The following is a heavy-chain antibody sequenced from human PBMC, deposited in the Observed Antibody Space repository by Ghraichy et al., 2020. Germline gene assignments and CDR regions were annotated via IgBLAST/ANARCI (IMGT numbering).Heavy chain of an antibody. D-gene: IGHD6-19*01. CDR1: GFIFSGYW. CDR2: IKKDGSEK. J-gene: IGHJ4*01. V-gene: IGHV3-7*01. Sequence: GESLNISCAASGFIFSGYWMSWVRQAPGKGPEWVANIKKDGSEKYYVDSVKGRFTISRDNAENSLYLQMNSLRAEDPAVYYCARDLGGGWYFDYWGQGALVTVSS. CDR3: ARDLGGGWYFDY.